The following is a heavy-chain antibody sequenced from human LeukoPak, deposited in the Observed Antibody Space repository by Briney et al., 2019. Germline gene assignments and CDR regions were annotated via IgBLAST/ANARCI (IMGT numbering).Heavy chain of an antibody. J-gene: IGHJ4*02. CDR3: AREYGDFDY. Sequence: PSETLSLTCTVSGGSLSSYYWSWIRQPAGEGLEWIGRISTSGSTNYNPSLKSRVTMSIDTSKNQFSLKLNSVTAADTAVYYCAREYGDFDYWGQGTLVTVSS. CDR2: ISTSGST. V-gene: IGHV4-4*07. CDR1: GGSLSSYY. D-gene: IGHD4-17*01.